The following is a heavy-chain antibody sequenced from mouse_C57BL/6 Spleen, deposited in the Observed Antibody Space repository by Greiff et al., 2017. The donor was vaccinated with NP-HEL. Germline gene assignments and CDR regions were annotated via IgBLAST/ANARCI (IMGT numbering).Heavy chain of an antibody. CDR2: ISDGGSYT. CDR1: GFTFSSYA. Sequence: EVQLVESGGGLVKPGGSLKLSCAASGFTFSSYAMSWVRQTPEKRLEWVATISDGGSYTYYPDNVKGRFTISRDNAKNNLYLQMSHLKSEDTAMYYCARDPSSSSLDYWGQGTTLTVSS. V-gene: IGHV5-4*01. D-gene: IGHD1-1*01. CDR3: ARDPSSSSLDY. J-gene: IGHJ2*01.